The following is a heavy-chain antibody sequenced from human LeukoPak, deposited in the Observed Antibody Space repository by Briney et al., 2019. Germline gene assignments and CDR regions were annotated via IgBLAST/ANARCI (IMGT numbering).Heavy chain of an antibody. V-gene: IGHV3-74*01. D-gene: IGHD3-16*02. CDR3: AKGGPAPRITFGGVITDYFDY. CDR1: GFTFSSYW. J-gene: IGHJ4*02. Sequence: GGSLRLSCVSSGFTFSSYWMHWVRQAPGKGLVWVSRINTDGRTTTYADSVKGRFTISRDNSKNTLYLQMNSLRAEDTAVYYCAKGGPAPRITFGGVITDYFDYWGQGTLVTVSS. CDR2: INTDGRTT.